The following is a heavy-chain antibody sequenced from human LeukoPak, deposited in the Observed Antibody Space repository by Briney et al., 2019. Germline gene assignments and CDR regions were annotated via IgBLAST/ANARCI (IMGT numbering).Heavy chain of an antibody. D-gene: IGHD2-2*02. V-gene: IGHV3-74*01. CDR2: INSDGSST. CDR3: ARALWAPATTPLRFAG. J-gene: IGHJ4*02. Sequence: GGSLRLSCAASGFTFSSYWMHWVRQAPGEGLVWVSRINSDGSSTSYADSVKGRFTISRDNAKNTLYLQMNSLRAEDTAVCYCARALWAPATTPLRFAGWGQGTLVTVSS. CDR1: GFTFSSYW.